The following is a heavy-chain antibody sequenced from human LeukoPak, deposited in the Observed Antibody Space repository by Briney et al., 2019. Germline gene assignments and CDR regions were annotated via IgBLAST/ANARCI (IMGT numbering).Heavy chain of an antibody. V-gene: IGHV1-69*04. J-gene: IGHJ5*02. CDR3: ARGKYNWNANWFDP. D-gene: IGHD1-1*01. CDR1: GGTFSSYA. CDR2: IIPILGIA. Sequence: SVKASCKASGGTFSSYAISWVRQAPGQGLEWMGRIIPILGIANYAQKFQGRVTITADKSTSTAYMELSSLRSEDTAVYYCARGKYNWNANWFDPWGQGTLVTVSS.